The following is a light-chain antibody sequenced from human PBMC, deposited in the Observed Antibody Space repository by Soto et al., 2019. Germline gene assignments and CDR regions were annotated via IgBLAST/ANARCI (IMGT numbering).Light chain of an antibody. V-gene: IGKV1-5*01. CDR1: QSISSY. J-gene: IGKJ1*01. Sequence: IQMTQSPSSLSASVLYRVTITCRASQSISSYLNWYQQKPGKAPKLLIYDASSLESGVPSRFSGSGSGTEFTLTITSLQPDDFATYYCQQYNSYPWTFGQGTKVDIK. CDR3: QQYNSYPWT. CDR2: DAS.